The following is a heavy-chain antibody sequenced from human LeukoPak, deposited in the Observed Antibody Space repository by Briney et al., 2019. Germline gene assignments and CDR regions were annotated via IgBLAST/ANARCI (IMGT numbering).Heavy chain of an antibody. CDR1: GFPFGAHS. V-gene: IGHV3-21*01. D-gene: IGHD3-22*01. CDR2: ISAGGDFV. J-gene: IGHJ4*01. CDR3: VRDKYDRSHYAYFDS. Sequence: NPGGSLRLSCAASGFPFGAHSLNWVRQAPGKGLEWVSSISAGGDFVYYGDSVKGRFTMSRDNAKNSLHLQMDSLTAEDTAVYYCVRDKYDRSHYAYFDSWGHGTLATVSS.